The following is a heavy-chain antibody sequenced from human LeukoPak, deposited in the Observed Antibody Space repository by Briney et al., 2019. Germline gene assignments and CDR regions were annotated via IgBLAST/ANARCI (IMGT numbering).Heavy chain of an antibody. CDR2: IYNTGTT. J-gene: IGHJ4*02. V-gene: IGHV4-4*07. CDR1: GGSISSFY. D-gene: IGHD3-22*01. CDR3: ARSPPYYCDGSGYCVYCFDY. Sequence: SETLSLTCTVSGGSISSFYWTWIRQPAGKGLEWVGRIYNTGTTDYNPSLKSRVTMSVDRSKNQFSLKLSSVTAADTAVYYCARSPPYYCDGSGYCVYCFDYWGQGILVTVSS.